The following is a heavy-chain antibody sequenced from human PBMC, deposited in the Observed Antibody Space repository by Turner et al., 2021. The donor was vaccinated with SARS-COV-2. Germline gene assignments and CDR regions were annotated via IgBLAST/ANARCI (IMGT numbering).Heavy chain of an antibody. D-gene: IGHD4-4*01. CDR1: GFTFSSYG. CDR3: AKQQGLYSNPMYYFDY. Sequence: QVQLVESGGGVVQPGRSLRLSCAASGFTFSSYGMHWGRQAPGKGLEWVAVISYDGSNKYYADSVKGRFTISRDNSKNTLYLQMNSLRAEDTAVYYCAKQQGLYSNPMYYFDYWGQGTLVTVSS. V-gene: IGHV3-30*18. J-gene: IGHJ4*02. CDR2: ISYDGSNK.